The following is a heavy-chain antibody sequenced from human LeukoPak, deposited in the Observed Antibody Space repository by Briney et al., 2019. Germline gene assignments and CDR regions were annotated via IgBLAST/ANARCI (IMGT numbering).Heavy chain of an antibody. D-gene: IGHD3-22*01. J-gene: IGHJ6*02. V-gene: IGHV4-34*01. CDR1: GGSFTDYF. CDR2: INDYTGDA. CDR3: ARGRIAKIVVVHSFSYGMDV. Sequence: SETLSLTCTVYGGSFTDYFWTWIRHSPGKGLEWIGEINDYTGDANYNPSLNSRVSISLEKSKNQFSLELKSVTAADTAVYYCARGRIAKIVVVHSFSYGMDVWGQGTTVTVSS.